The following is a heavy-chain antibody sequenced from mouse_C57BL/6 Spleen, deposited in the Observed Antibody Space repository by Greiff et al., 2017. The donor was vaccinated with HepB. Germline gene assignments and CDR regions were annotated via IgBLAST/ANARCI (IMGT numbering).Heavy chain of an antibody. V-gene: IGHV5-12*01. J-gene: IGHJ3*01. Sequence: EVMLVESGGGLVQPGGSLKLSCAASGFTFSDYYMYWVRQTPEKRLEWVAYISNGGGSTYYPDTVKGRFTISRDNAKNTLYLQMSRLKSEDTAMYYCARYDYDGGLAYWGQGTLVTVSA. CDR1: GFTFSDYY. D-gene: IGHD2-4*01. CDR2: ISNGGGST. CDR3: ARYDYDGGLAY.